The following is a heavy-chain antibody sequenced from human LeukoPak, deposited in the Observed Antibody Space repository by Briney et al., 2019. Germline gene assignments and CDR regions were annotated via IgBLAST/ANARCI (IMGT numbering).Heavy chain of an antibody. Sequence: GGSLRLSCAASGFSFSSYAMTWARQAPVKGLEWVSAISSDGTRTYYADSVKGRFTISRDNSKNTLYLEMSSLRVEDTAIYYCAKWPEGAMDYFDYWGQGTLVTVS. CDR3: AKWPEGAMDYFDY. V-gene: IGHV3-23*01. CDR1: GFSFSSYA. CDR2: ISSDGTRT. D-gene: IGHD3-16*01. J-gene: IGHJ4*02.